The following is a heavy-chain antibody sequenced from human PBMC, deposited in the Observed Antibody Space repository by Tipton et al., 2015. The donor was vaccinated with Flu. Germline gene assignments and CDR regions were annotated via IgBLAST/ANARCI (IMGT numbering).Heavy chain of an antibody. CDR2: ISATGTYI. D-gene: IGHD2-8*01. V-gene: IGHV3-23*01. CDR1: GLTFSSYG. CDR3: AKIGLIGNWYFDI. J-gene: IGHJ2*01. Sequence: SLRLSCAASGLTFSSYGMSWVRQAPGKGLEWVSSISATGTYIYYADSVKGRFTISKDTSQNTLSLQMNSLRAEDTAVYYCAKIGLIGNWYFDIWGRGTLVTVSS.